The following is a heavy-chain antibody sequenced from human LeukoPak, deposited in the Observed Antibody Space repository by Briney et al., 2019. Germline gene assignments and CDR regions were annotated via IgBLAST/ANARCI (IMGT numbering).Heavy chain of an antibody. CDR3: VPDIVGHSRLEMDV. J-gene: IGHJ6*02. CDR2: ISSNGGSK. CDR1: GFTFSSFA. V-gene: IGHV3-64D*09. D-gene: IGHD5-12*01. Sequence: GGSLRLSCSVSGFTFSSFAMHWVRQGPGKGLEYVSAISSNGGSKYYADSVKGRFTITRDNSKNTLYLQMCSLRTEDTAVYYCVPDIVGHSRLEMDVWGQGTTVTVSS.